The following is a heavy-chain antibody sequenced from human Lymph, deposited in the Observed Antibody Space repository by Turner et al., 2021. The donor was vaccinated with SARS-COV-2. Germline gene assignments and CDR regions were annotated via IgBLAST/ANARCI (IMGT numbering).Heavy chain of an antibody. V-gene: IGHV4-4*02. Sequence: QVQLQESGPELVKTSGPLYLTCAVSGGSISSSKWWNWVRQPPGKRLEWMGEICHSWNTNFNPSLKSRVTTSVDKSKNQFSLKLSSVTAADSAVYYCATKYCSGGSCSYFDSWGQGTLVTVSS. D-gene: IGHD2-15*01. CDR1: GGSISSSKW. J-gene: IGHJ4*02. CDR2: ICHSWNT. CDR3: ATKYCSGGSCSYFDS.